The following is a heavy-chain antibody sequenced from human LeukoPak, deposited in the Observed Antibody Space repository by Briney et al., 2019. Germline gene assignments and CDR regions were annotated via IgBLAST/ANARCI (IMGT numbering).Heavy chain of an antibody. CDR2: MNPKNNNA. V-gene: IGHV1-8*01. Sequence: ASVKVSCKASGYTFTNYDINWVRQATGQGLEWMGWMNPKNNNAGYAQKFQGRVIMTRDTSISTAYMELSSLRSEDTAVYYCARGLGAGATNYFDPWGQGTPVIVSS. J-gene: IGHJ5*02. CDR1: GYTFTNYD. CDR3: ARGLGAGATNYFDP. D-gene: IGHD1-26*01.